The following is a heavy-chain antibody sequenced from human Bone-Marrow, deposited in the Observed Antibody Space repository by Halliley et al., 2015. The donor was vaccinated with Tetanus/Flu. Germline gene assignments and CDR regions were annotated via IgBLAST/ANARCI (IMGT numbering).Heavy chain of an antibody. CDR1: GYSFTTYW. CDR3: AALIAASHFTDY. Sequence: MQLVQSGAEVKKPGESLKISCKGSGYSFTTYWIGWVRQVPGKGLELMGIIYPGDSDTRYSPSFQGQVIISADKSVSTAYLQWSTLKASDPAVYYCAALIAASHFTDYWGQGTLVTVSS. V-gene: IGHV5-51*01. J-gene: IGHJ4*02. D-gene: IGHD6-13*01. CDR2: IYPGDSDT.